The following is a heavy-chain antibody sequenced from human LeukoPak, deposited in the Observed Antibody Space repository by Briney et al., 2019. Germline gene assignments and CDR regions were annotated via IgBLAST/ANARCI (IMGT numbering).Heavy chain of an antibody. V-gene: IGHV3-15*01. CDR2: IKSKAAGGTT. CDR3: TTGPDPTFDY. J-gene: IGHJ4*02. Sequence: PGGSLRLSCAASGFTFSSVWVSWVRQAPGKGLEWVGRIKSKAAGGTTDYAAPVKGRFTISRDDSKNALYLQMNSLKTEDTAIYYCTTGPDPTFDYWGRGTLVTVSS. CDR1: GFTFSSVW.